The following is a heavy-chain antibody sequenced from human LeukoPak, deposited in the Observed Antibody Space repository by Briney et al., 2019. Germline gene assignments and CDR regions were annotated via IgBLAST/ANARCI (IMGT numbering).Heavy chain of an antibody. Sequence: EASVKVSCKASGYTFTGYYMHWVRQAPGQGLEWMGWISPNSGGTNYAQKFQGRVTMTRDTSISTAYMELSRLRSDDTAVYYCARGPLVTIFGVEDYWGQGTLVTVSS. V-gene: IGHV1-2*02. CDR3: ARGPLVTIFGVEDY. J-gene: IGHJ4*02. D-gene: IGHD3-3*01. CDR2: ISPNSGGT. CDR1: GYTFTGYY.